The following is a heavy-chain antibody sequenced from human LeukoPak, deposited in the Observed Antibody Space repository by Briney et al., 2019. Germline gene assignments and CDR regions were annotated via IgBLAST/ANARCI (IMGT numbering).Heavy chain of an antibody. CDR2: INQDGNVK. CDR3: ARGMAVAANWFDP. CDR1: GFTFSTFW. Sequence: GGSLRLSCTASGFTFSTFWMNWVRQTPGKGLEWVANINQDGNVKYYVDSVKGRFTISRDNAKSSLSLQMNSLRVEDTAVYYCARGMAVAANWFDPWGQGTLVTVSS. V-gene: IGHV3-7*03. D-gene: IGHD6-19*01. J-gene: IGHJ5*02.